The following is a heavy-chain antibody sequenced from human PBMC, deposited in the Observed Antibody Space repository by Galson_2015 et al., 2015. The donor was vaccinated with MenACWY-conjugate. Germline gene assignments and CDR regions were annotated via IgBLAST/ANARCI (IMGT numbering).Heavy chain of an antibody. D-gene: IGHD3-22*01. CDR1: GFTFTNHA. V-gene: IGHV3-23*01. CDR2: FGGSGCST. CDR3: AKTINYDTSGYYWGLFDY. Sequence: SLRLSCAASGFTFTNHALTWVRQAPGKGLEWLSSFGGSGCSTCYADSVKGRFTISRDNSKNTLYLQMNSLRVEDTAVYYCAKTINYDTSGYYWGLFDYWGRGTLVTVSS. J-gene: IGHJ4*02.